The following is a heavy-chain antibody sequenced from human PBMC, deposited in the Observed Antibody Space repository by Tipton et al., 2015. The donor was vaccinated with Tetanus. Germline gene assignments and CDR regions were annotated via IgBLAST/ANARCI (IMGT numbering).Heavy chain of an antibody. D-gene: IGHD3-22*01. CDR2: MNPNSGNT. J-gene: IGHJ5*02. CDR3: ASEKSYRIPMIADRFDP. Sequence: QLVQSGAEVKKPGASVKVSCKASGYTFTSYDINWVRQATGQGLEWMGWMNPNSGNTGYAQKFQGRVTMTRNTSISTAYMELSSLRSEDTAVYYCASEKSYRIPMIADRFDPWGQGTLVTVSS. CDR1: GYTFTSYD. V-gene: IGHV1-8*01.